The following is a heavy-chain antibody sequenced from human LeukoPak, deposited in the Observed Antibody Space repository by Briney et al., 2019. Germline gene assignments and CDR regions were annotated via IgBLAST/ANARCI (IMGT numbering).Heavy chain of an antibody. J-gene: IGHJ4*02. CDR3: TTEESGWFGELLGY. D-gene: IGHD3-10*01. CDR2: IKSKTDGGTT. Sequence: GASLRLSCAASGFTFSNAWMSWVRQAPGKGLEWVGRIKSKTDGGTTDYAAPVKGRFTISRDDSKNTLYRKMNSLKTEDTAVYYCTTEESGWFGELLGYWGQGTLVTVSS. CDR1: GFTFSNAW. V-gene: IGHV3-15*01.